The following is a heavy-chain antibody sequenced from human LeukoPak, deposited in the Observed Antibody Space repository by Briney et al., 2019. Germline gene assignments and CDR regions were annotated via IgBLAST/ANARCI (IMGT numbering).Heavy chain of an antibody. Sequence: PGGSLRLSCAASGFTFSSYWMHWVRQVPGKGLVWVSRIKNDGSSTTYADSEKSRCTISRDNAKNTLYLQMNSLRAEYTAVYYCARRGGDYFDYWGQGTLVTVSS. CDR3: ARRGGDYFDY. D-gene: IGHD4-17*01. J-gene: IGHJ4*02. CDR1: GFTFSSYW. V-gene: IGHV3-74*01. CDR2: IKNDGSST.